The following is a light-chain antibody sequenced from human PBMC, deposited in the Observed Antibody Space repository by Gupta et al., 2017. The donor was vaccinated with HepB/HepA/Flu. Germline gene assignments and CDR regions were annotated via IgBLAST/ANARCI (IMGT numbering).Light chain of an antibody. J-gene: IGKJ1*01. CDR1: QGINNG. V-gene: IGKV1/OR2-108*01. CDR3: LQDYRTPWT. CDR2: NVS. Sequence: DVEATPSPSSLSASVGDRVIITCRATQGINNGLSWYQQKPGQAPTLVIYNVSSLESGVPSRFSGSGSGTDFTLTISSLQTEDVATYYCLQDYRTPWTFGQGTNVEIK.